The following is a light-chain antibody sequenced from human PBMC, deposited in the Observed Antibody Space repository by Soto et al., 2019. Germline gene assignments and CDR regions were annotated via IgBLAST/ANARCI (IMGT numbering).Light chain of an antibody. CDR2: SNN. J-gene: IGLJ3*02. CDR3: ASWDDRLSAVM. V-gene: IGLV1-47*02. Sequence: QSVLTQPPSASGTPGQRVFISCSGSSSNIGGTNYAYWYQQLPGAAPKLLMHSNNLRPSGVPERISGSKSGTSASLAISGLRSEDEAVYYCASWDDRLSAVMFGGGPKATVL. CDR1: SSNIGGTNY.